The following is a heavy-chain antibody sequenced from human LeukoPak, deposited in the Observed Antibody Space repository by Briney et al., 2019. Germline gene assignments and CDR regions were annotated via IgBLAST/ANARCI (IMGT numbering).Heavy chain of an antibody. V-gene: IGHV1-46*01. CDR1: GYTFTSYY. CDR2: INPSGGST. Sequence: ASVKVSCKASGYTFTSYYMHWVRQAPGQGLEWMGIINPSGGSTSYAQKFQGRVTMTRDTSTSTVYMELSSLRSEDTAVYYCARGRGVGATTNYYYYMDVWGKGTTVTVSS. J-gene: IGHJ6*03. D-gene: IGHD1-26*01. CDR3: ARGRGVGATTNYYYYMDV.